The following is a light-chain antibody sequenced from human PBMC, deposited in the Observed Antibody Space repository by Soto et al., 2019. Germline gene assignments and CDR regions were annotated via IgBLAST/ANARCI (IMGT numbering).Light chain of an antibody. CDR3: SSYTSSSTLV. Sequence: QSALTQPASVSGSPGQSITISCTGTSSDVGVYNYVSWYQQHPGKAPKLMIYEVSNRPSGVSNRFSGSKSGNTAFLTISGLQAEDEADYYCSSYTSSSTLVFGGGTKLTVL. CDR2: EVS. J-gene: IGLJ3*02. CDR1: SSDVGVYNY. V-gene: IGLV2-14*01.